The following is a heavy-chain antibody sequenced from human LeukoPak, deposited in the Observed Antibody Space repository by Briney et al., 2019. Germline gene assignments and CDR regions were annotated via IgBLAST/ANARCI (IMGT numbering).Heavy chain of an antibody. CDR2: IYHSGSS. CDR3: ARGIEGGSSVYYYYMDV. Sequence: KSGGSLRLSCAASGFTFSDYYMSWIRQPPGKGLEWIGYIYHSGSSNYSPSLKSRITISADTSKNQFSLKLTSVTAADTAVYYCARGIEGGSSVYYYYMDVWGKGTTVTVSS. J-gene: IGHJ6*03. CDR1: GFTFSDYY. D-gene: IGHD2-21*01. V-gene: IGHV4-59*01.